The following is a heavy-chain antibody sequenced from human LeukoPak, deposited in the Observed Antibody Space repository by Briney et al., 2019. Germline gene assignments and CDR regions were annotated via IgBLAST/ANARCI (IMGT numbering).Heavy chain of an antibody. CDR1: GYTFTSYG. CDR2: ISAYNGNT. J-gene: IGHJ3*02. D-gene: IGHD3-3*01. V-gene: IGHV1-18*01. CDR3: ARDCCDYDFWSGEFREDAFDI. Sequence: ASVKVSCKASGYTFTSYGISWVRQAPGQGLEWMGWISAYNGNTNYAQKLQGRVTMTTDTSTSTAYMELRSLRSEDTAVYYCARDCCDYDFWSGEFREDAFDIWGQGTMVTVSS.